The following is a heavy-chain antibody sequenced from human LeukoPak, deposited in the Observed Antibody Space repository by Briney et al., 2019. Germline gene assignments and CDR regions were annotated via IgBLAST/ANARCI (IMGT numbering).Heavy chain of an antibody. CDR3: AHNHIAAPFDY. J-gene: IGHJ4*02. V-gene: IGHV2-5*01. D-gene: IGHD6-6*01. CDR1: GGSISSGDYY. Sequence: QTLSLTCTVSGGSISSGDYYWSWIRQPPGKALEWLALIYWNDDKRYSPSLKSRLTITKDTSKNQVVLTMTNMDPVDTATYYCAHNHIAAPFDYWGQGTLVTVSS. CDR2: IYWNDDK.